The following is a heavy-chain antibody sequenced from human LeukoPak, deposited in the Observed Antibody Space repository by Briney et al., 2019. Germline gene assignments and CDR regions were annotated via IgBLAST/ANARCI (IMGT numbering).Heavy chain of an antibody. Sequence: GASVTVSFKASVYSFTNFGISWVGQAPGQGREWMGWISAFNGNTNYAQNLQGRVTMTTDTSTSTAYMELRSLTSDDTAVYYCAREGQWLPIGLDFWGQGTLVTVSS. CDR1: VYSFTNFG. J-gene: IGHJ4*02. V-gene: IGHV1-18*01. D-gene: IGHD6-19*01. CDR3: AREGQWLPIGLDF. CDR2: ISAFNGNT.